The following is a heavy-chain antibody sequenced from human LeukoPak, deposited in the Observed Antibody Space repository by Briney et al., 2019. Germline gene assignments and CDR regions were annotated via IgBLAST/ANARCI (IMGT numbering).Heavy chain of an antibody. CDR3: AAVVGRTLGSFDY. J-gene: IGHJ4*02. D-gene: IGHD6-19*01. Sequence: PGGSLRLSCAASGFTFDDYAMHWVRQAPGKGLEWVSGISWNSGSIGYADSVKGRFTISRDNAKNSLYLQMNSLRAEDTALYYCAAVVGRTLGSFDYWGQGTLVTVSS. CDR1: GFTFDDYA. V-gene: IGHV3-9*01. CDR2: ISWNSGSI.